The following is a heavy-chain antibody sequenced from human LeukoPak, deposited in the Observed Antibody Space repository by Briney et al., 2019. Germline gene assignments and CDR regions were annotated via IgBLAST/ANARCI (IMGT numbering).Heavy chain of an antibody. J-gene: IGHJ4*02. Sequence: PGGSLTRSCAAPGFTVSNSVMSWVRQAPGKGREWVSGVSSSGDSTYSAASVKGRFPISRDNSKSTLSLQMNSLRVEDWGVYYCAKEYSGRSYFFDHWGQGTLVTVSS. D-gene: IGHD6-13*01. V-gene: IGHV3-23*01. CDR1: GFTVSNSV. CDR3: AKEYSGRSYFFDH. CDR2: VSSSGDST.